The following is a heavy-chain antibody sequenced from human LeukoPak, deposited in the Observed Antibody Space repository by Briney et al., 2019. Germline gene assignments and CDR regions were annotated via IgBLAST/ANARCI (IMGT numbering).Heavy chain of an antibody. V-gene: IGHV3-30*02. J-gene: IGHJ5*02. CDR1: GFTFTTFG. D-gene: IGHD4-11*01. CDR3: ARSSVIHFLDH. CDR2: ISSDGSKT. Sequence: GGSLRLSCAASGFTFTTFGMHWVRQTPAKGLEWVAFISSDGSKTYHTDSVKGRFTISRDDSYNTLYLQMTNLRPDDSAIYFSARSSVIHFLDHWGRGTLVTVSS.